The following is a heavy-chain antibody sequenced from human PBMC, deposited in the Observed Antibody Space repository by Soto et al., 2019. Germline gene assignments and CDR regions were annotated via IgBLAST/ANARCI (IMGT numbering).Heavy chain of an antibody. V-gene: IGHV3-11*05. Sequence: QVQLVESGGGLVKPGGSLRLSCAASGFTFSDYYMSWIRQAPGKGLEWVSYISSSSSYTNYEDSVKCRFTISRDNAKISLYLQMNSLRAEDTAVYSCARDHQRYSGYDYVDYWGQGTLVTVSS. CDR3: ARDHQRYSGYDYVDY. CDR1: GFTFSDYY. J-gene: IGHJ4*02. CDR2: ISSSSSYT. D-gene: IGHD5-12*01.